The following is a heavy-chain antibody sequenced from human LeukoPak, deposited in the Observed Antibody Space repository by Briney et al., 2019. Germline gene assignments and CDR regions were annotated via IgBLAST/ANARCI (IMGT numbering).Heavy chain of an antibody. Sequence: KPGGSLRLSCAASGFTFSDYYTSWIRQAPGKGLQWVSYISSSGSTIYYADSVKGRFTVSRDNSKSTLYLQMNSLRAEDTALYYCAKWGDYDVLTGYYVPDYWGQGTLVTVSS. V-gene: IGHV3-11*01. CDR3: AKWGDYDVLTGYYVPDY. D-gene: IGHD3-9*01. CDR2: ISSSGSTI. J-gene: IGHJ4*02. CDR1: GFTFSDYY.